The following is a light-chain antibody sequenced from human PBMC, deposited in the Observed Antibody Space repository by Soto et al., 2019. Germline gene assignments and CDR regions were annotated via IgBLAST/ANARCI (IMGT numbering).Light chain of an antibody. CDR1: QSVLYSSNNKNY. CDR2: WAS. V-gene: IGKV4-1*01. J-gene: IGKJ1*01. Sequence: DIVMTQSPDSLAVSLGERATINCKSSQSVLYSSNNKNYFAWYQQKPGQPPKLLIYWASTRESGVPDRFSGSGSGTDFTRTISSLQAEDVAVYYCQQYYSTPWTFGQGTKVQIK. CDR3: QQYYSTPWT.